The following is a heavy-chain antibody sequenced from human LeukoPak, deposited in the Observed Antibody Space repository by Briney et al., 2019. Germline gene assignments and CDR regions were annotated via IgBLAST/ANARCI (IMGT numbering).Heavy chain of an antibody. D-gene: IGHD3-22*01. CDR3: ARSLGRSYDSSGYYGDY. J-gene: IGHJ4*02. V-gene: IGHV1-69*10. Sequence: GASVKVSCKASGGTFSSYAISWVRQAPGQGLERMGGIIPILGIANYAQKFQGRVTITADKSTSTAYMELSSLRSEDTAVYYCARSLGRSYDSSGYYGDYWGQGTLVTVSS. CDR1: GGTFSSYA. CDR2: IIPILGIA.